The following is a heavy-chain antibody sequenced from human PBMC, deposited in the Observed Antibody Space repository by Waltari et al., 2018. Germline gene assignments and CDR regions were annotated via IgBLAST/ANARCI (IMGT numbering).Heavy chain of an antibody. V-gene: IGHV3-66*01. CDR3: TREGGISGYFDF. D-gene: IGHD2-15*01. CDR2: IHSSGNI. CDR1: AFNVRNNY. Sequence: EVQIVESGGTLFQTGESLRLSCLVSAFNVRNNYMSWVRQAPGKGLEWVSVIHSSGNIFYADSVRGRFTISKDTSKNTVYLQMSGLRAEDTAVYYCTREGGISGYFDFWGQGSLVTVSS. J-gene: IGHJ4*02.